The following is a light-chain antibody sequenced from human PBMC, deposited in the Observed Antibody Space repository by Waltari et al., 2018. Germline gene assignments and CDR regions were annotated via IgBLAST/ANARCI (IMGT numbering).Light chain of an antibody. V-gene: IGLV2-23*02. Sequence: QSALTQPASASGSPGQSITISCTGTRSDVVYYNLVLWYQQHPGKAPKFMIYEVTKRPSGVSDRFSGSKSGNTASLTISGLQAEDEADYYCCSYAGDTTWVFGGGTKLTVL. CDR1: RSDVVYYNL. CDR3: CSYAGDTTWV. J-gene: IGLJ3*02. CDR2: EVT.